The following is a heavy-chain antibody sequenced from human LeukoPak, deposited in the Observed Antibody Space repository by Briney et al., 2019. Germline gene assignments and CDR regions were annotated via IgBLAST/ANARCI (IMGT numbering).Heavy chain of an antibody. J-gene: IGHJ4*02. CDR2: IYYSGST. CDR3: ARRYGDGSSLVYFDY. CDR1: GGSISSYY. V-gene: IGHV4-59*01. Sequence: PSETLSLTCTVSGGSISSYYWSWIRQPPGKGLEWIGYIYYSGSTNYNPSLKSRVTISVDTSKNQFSLKLSSVTAADTAVYYCARRYGDGSSLVYFDYWGQGTLVTVSS. D-gene: IGHD5-18*01.